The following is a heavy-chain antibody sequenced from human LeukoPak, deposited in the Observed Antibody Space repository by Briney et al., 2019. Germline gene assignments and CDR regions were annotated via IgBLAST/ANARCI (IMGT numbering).Heavy chain of an antibody. D-gene: IGHD6-13*01. J-gene: IGHJ4*02. V-gene: IGHV3-74*01. CDR3: ARFVAAAGTRPYYFDY. CDR1: GFTFSSFW. Sequence: PSGGSLRLSCAASGFTFSSFWMHWLRQAPEKGLVWVSRIDADGRTNYADSVKGRFSISRDNAKNSLYLQMNSLRAEDTALYYCARFVAAAGTRPYYFDYWGQGTLVTVSS. CDR2: IDADGRT.